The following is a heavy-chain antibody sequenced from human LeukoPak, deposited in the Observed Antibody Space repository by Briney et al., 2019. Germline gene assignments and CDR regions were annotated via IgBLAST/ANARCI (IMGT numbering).Heavy chain of an antibody. J-gene: IGHJ3*02. CDR1: GFTFSSFA. CDR3: AKGFYDNSASGVFDI. D-gene: IGHD3-22*01. Sequence: GGSLRLSCAASGFTFSSFATSWVRQAPGKGLERVSGISASGGSTYYADSVKGRFTISRDNSKNTLYLQMNSLRAEDTVVYYCAKGFYDNSASGVFDIWGQGTMVTVSS. V-gene: IGHV3-23*01. CDR2: ISASGGST.